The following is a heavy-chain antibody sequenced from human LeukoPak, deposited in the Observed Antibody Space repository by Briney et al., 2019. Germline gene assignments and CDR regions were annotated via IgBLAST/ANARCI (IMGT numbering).Heavy chain of an antibody. V-gene: IGHV4-4*07. CDR2: IFTSGST. CDR3: AREQGYYDSSGYHDY. Sequence: SETLSLTCTVSGGSISSSYWSWIRQPAGKGLEWIGRIFTSGSTNYNPSLKSRVTISVDKSKNQFSLKLSSMTAADTAVYYCAREQGYYDSSGYHDYWGQGTLVTVSS. J-gene: IGHJ4*02. CDR1: GGSISSSY. D-gene: IGHD3-22*01.